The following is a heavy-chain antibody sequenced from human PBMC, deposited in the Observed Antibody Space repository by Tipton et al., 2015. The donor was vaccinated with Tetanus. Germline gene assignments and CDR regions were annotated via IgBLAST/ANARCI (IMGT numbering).Heavy chain of an antibody. CDR1: GGSLSRYY. V-gene: IGHV4-59*08. Sequence: GLVKPSDTLSLTCAVYGGSLSRYYWTWIRQPPGKGLESIGYIYYSGSTYYNPSLKSRVTISVDTSKNQFSLRLTSVTAADTAVYYCARQAENWFDPWGQGTLVTVSS. J-gene: IGHJ5*02. CDR2: IYYSGST. CDR3: ARQAENWFDP.